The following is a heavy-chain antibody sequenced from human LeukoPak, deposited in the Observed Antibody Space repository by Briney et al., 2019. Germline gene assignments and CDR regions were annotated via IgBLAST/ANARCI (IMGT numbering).Heavy chain of an antibody. CDR1: GFTFSSYG. Sequence: HPGGSLRLSCAASGFTFSSYGMHWVRQAPGKGLEWVAVISYDGSNKYYADSVKGRFTISRDNSKNTLYLQMNSLRAEDTAVYYCAKSRDYYGSGSNLVWGQGTLVTVSS. V-gene: IGHV3-30*18. J-gene: IGHJ4*02. CDR2: ISYDGSNK. D-gene: IGHD3-10*01. CDR3: AKSRDYYGSGSNLV.